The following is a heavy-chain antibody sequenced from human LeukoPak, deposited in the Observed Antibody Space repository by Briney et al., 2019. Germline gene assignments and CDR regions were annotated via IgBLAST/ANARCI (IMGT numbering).Heavy chain of an antibody. J-gene: IGHJ5*02. CDR3: ATSPVTTWWFDP. CDR2: IYYTGST. Sequence: PSETLSLTCTVSGGSVSDYYWSWIRQSPGKGLEWIGYIYYTGSTSYNPSLRSRVTMSADTSKNQFSLKLSSVTASDTAVYYCATSPVTTWWFDPWGQGTLVTVSS. CDR1: GGSVSDYY. D-gene: IGHD4-17*01. V-gene: IGHV4-59*08.